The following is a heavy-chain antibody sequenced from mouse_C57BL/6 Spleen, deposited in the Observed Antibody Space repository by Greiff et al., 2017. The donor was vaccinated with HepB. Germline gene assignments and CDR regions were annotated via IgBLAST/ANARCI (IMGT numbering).Heavy chain of an antibody. V-gene: IGHV5-4*01. J-gene: IGHJ2*01. D-gene: IGHD2-4*01. CDR3: ARDYDYSYYFDY. CDR2: ISDGGSYT. Sequence: EVQVVESGGGLVKPGGSLKLSCAASGFTFSSYAMSWVRQTPEKRLEWVATISDGGSYTYYPDNVKGRFTISRDNAKNNLYLQMSHLQSEDTAMYYCARDYDYSYYFDYWGQGTTLTVSS. CDR1: GFTFSSYA.